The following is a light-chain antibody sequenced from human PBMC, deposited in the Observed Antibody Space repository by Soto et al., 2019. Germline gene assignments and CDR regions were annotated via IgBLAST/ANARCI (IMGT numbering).Light chain of an antibody. Sequence: EIVLTQSPGTLSLSPGKRATLSCRASQSISSSYLAWYQQRPGQAPRLLIYGASSRATGIPDRFSGSGSGTEFTLTISRLEPEDFAVYFCQQYGRSSPTFGQGTKVDI. CDR3: QQYGRSSPT. CDR1: QSISSSY. J-gene: IGKJ1*01. V-gene: IGKV3-20*01. CDR2: GAS.